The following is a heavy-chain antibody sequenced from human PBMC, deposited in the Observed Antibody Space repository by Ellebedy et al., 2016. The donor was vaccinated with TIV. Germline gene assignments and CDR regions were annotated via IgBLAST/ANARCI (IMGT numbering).Heavy chain of an antibody. CDR1: GGSFSGYY. CDR2: IYYSGST. J-gene: IGHJ4*02. Sequence: SETLSLTCAVYGGSFSGYYWSWIRQPPGKGLEWIGYIYYSGSTNYNPSLKSRVTISVDTSKNQFSLKLSSVTAADTAVYYCASLYGSGSYWGQGTLVTVSS. CDR3: ASLYGSGSY. V-gene: IGHV4-59*08. D-gene: IGHD3-10*01.